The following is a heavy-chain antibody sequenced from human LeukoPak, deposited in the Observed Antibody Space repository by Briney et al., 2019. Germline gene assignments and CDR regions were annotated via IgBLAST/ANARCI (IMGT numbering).Heavy chain of an antibody. Sequence: GGSLRLSCAASGFTFRNSWMHWVRQAPGNGLVWVSRINSDGTTTFYADSVKGRFTISRDNSKNTLYLQMNSLRAEDTAVYYCARSDWFDPWGQGTLVTVSS. CDR1: GFTFRNSW. CDR3: ARSDWFDP. V-gene: IGHV3-74*01. CDR2: INSDGTTT. J-gene: IGHJ5*02.